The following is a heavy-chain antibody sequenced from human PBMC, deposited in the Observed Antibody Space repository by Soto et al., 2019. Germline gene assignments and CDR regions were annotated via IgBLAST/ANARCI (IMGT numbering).Heavy chain of an antibody. CDR3: AKHHIVRDPSAHYY. V-gene: IGHV3-23*01. J-gene: IGHJ4*02. D-gene: IGHD3-10*02. CDR1: GFTVSSYA. CDR2: FCCCGGST. Sequence: GGSLRLYGAASGFTVSSYAMSWVRQAPGKGLELVSAFCCCGGSTYYPDSVKGRFTISTDNSKNTLYLQINSLRAEDTALYFFAKHHIVRDPSAHYYLGQGTLVTVSS.